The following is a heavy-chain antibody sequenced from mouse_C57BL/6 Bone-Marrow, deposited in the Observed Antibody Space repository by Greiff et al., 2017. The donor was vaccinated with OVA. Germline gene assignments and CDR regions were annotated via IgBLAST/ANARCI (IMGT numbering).Heavy chain of an antibody. CDR3: ASRYYGSSYEYFDV. V-gene: IGHV1-50*01. Sequence: QVQLQQPGAELVKPGASVKLSCKASGYTFTSYWMQWVKQRPGQGLEWIGEIDPSDSYTNYNQKFKGKATLTVDKSSSTAYMQLSSLTSEDSAVYYCASRYYGSSYEYFDVWGTGTTVTVSS. CDR2: IDPSDSYT. CDR1: GYTFTSYW. D-gene: IGHD1-1*01. J-gene: IGHJ1*03.